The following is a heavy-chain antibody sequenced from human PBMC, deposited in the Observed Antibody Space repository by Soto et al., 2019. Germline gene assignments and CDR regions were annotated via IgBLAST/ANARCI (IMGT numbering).Heavy chain of an antibody. V-gene: IGHV2-5*02. D-gene: IGHD5-18*01. CDR3: AHGRDYNGYWEGGYLDS. CDR1: GFSLTTRPVG. CDR2: AYWDDDN. J-gene: IGHJ4*02. Sequence: QITLKESGPALMKATQTLTLTCTFSGFSLTTRPVGLGCLRQAPGKALEWLAFAYWDDDNRYNPSLRNRLTITKDTSKSQVVLTMTNMDLVDTATYYCAHGRDYNGYWEGGYLDSWGPGTLVTVSS.